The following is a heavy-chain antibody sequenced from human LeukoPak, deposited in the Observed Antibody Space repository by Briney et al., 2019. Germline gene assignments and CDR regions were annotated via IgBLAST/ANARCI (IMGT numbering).Heavy chain of an antibody. CDR2: ISYDGSNK. CDR1: GFTFSSYG. J-gene: IGHJ4*02. D-gene: IGHD6-6*01. Sequence: GRSLRLSCAASGFTFSSYGMHWVRQAPGKGLEWVAVISYDGSNKYYADSVKGRFTISRDNSKNTLYLQMNSLRAEDTAVYYCAKEGIAARQSDYWGQGTLVTVSS. V-gene: IGHV3-30*18. CDR3: AKEGIAARQSDY.